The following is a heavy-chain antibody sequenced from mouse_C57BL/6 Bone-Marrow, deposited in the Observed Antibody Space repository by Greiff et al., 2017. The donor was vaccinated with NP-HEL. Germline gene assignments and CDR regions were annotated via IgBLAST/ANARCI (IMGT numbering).Heavy chain of an antibody. D-gene: IGHD1-1*01. V-gene: IGHV1-64*01. Sequence: QVQLKEPGAELVKPGASVKLSCKASGYTFTSYWMHWVKQRPGQGLEWVGMIHPNSGSTNYNEKFKSKATLTVDKSSSTAYMQLSSLTSEDSAVYYGARWGSSYWYFDVWGTGTTVTVSS. J-gene: IGHJ1*03. CDR2: IHPNSGST. CDR1: GYTFTSYW. CDR3: ARWGSSYWYFDV.